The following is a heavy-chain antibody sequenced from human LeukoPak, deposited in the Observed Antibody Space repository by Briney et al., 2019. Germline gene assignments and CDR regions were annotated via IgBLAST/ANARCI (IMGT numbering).Heavy chain of an antibody. CDR2: IYTTEST. D-gene: IGHD2-21*02. CDR3: ARTYCGGDCRGYYYSYYMDV. CDR1: NGYINSGNYY. V-gene: IGHV4-61*02. J-gene: IGHJ6*03. Sequence: SQTLYFTSTVSNGYINSGNYYWNWIRQPAGNTLEWIARIYTTESTNYNPSLTSRITISVDTSKNQFSLKLSSVDAADTAVYYCARTYCGGDCRGYYYSYYMDVWGKGTTVTISS.